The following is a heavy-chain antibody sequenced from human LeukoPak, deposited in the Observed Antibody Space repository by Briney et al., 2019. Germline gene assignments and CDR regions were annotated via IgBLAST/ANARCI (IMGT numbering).Heavy chain of an antibody. V-gene: IGHV4-34*01. Sequence: SETLSLTCSVSGGSFSGYYWSWVRQPPGKGLQWIGEINHSGHTNYNPSLKSRVSISVDTSKNQFSLKLSSVTAADTAVYYCARGIAAADDYYYYYMDVWGKGTTVTVSS. CDR1: GGSFSGYY. CDR2: INHSGHT. D-gene: IGHD6-13*01. CDR3: ARGIAAADDYYYYYMDV. J-gene: IGHJ6*03.